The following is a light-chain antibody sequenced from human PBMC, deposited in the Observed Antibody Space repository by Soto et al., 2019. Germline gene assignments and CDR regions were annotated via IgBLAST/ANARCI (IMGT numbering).Light chain of an antibody. J-gene: IGKJ1*01. V-gene: IGKV1-5*03. CDR1: EKINVL. CDR2: QAS. CDR3: QEHEASPRT. Sequence: DIQMTQSPSTLSASIGDRVTITFRASEKINVLLAWYQQKPGKAPKFLIYQASTLQSGVPSRFSGSGSGTEFTLTISSLHPDDFATYYCQEHEASPRTFGQGTKVEI.